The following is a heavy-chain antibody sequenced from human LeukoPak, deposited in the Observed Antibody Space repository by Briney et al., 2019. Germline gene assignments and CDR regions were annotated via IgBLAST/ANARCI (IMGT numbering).Heavy chain of an antibody. Sequence: SETLSLTCTVSGYSISSGYYWGWIRQPPGKGLEWIGSIYHSGSTYYNPSLEGRVTISLDTSKNQFSLKLNSVTAADTAVYFCARELYAFDVWGQGTVVTVSS. J-gene: IGHJ3*01. CDR2: IYHSGST. CDR1: GYSISSGYY. CDR3: ARELYAFDV. V-gene: IGHV4-38-2*02. D-gene: IGHD3-10*01.